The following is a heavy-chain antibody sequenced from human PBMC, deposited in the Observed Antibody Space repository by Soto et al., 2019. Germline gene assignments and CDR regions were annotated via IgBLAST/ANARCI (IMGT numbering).Heavy chain of an antibody. D-gene: IGHD5-12*01. CDR1: GYTFTSYA. J-gene: IGHJ6*02. Sequence: SVKVSCKASGYTFTSYAISWVRQAPGQGLEWMGGIIPIFGTADYAQKFQGRVTITADESTSTAYMELSSLRSEDTAVYYCARDLPEMATTKVIYGMDVWGQGTTVTVS. CDR3: ARDLPEMATTKVIYGMDV. CDR2: IIPIFGTA. V-gene: IGHV1-69*13.